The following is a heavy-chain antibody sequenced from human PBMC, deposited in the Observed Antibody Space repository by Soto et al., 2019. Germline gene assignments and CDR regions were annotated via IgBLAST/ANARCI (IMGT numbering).Heavy chain of an antibody. Sequence: GSLRLSCAVSGFTFSHYAMRWVRQAPGKGLEWVSTISNSGDGTYYTDSVRGRFAVSRDNSKNTLFLQMNSLRAEDTAIYYCAKTSGSWYYFDTWGQGTLVTVSS. CDR1: GFTFSHYA. CDR2: ISNSGDGT. J-gene: IGHJ4*02. D-gene: IGHD6-19*01. CDR3: AKTSGSWYYFDT. V-gene: IGHV3-23*01.